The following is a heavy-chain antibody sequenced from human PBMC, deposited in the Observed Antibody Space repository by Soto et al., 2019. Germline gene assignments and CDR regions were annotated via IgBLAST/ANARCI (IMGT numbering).Heavy chain of an antibody. Sequence: ASVKVSCKASGYTFTSYAMHWVRQAPGQRLEWMGWINAGNGNTKYSQKFQGRVTITRDTSASTAYMELSSLRSEDTAVYYCARDTAMGQKYYFDYWGQGTLVTVSS. D-gene: IGHD5-18*01. J-gene: IGHJ4*02. CDR3: ARDTAMGQKYYFDY. CDR2: INAGNGNT. V-gene: IGHV1-3*01. CDR1: GYTFTSYA.